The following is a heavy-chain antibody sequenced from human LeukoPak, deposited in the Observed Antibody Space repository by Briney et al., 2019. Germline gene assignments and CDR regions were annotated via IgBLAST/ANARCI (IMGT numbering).Heavy chain of an antibody. D-gene: IGHD3-10*01. CDR3: ARDGGELWPLDE. Sequence: GGSLRLSCAASGFTFSSYAMHWVRQSPGKGLDWVANIKPDGSETNYLDSVKGRFTISRDNARDSLFLEMNNLRVDDTAVYYCARDGGELWPLDEWGQGILVTVSS. J-gene: IGHJ4*02. V-gene: IGHV3-7*01. CDR1: GFTFSSYA. CDR2: IKPDGSET.